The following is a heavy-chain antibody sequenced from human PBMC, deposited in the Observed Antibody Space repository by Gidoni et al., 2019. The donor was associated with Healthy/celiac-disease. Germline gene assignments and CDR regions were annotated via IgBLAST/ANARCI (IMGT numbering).Heavy chain of an antibody. D-gene: IGHD3-10*01. V-gene: IGHV3-30*04. Sequence: QVQLVESGGGVVQPGRSLRLSCAASGFTCSSYAMHWVRQAPGKGLEWVAVISYDGSNKYYADSVKGRFTISRDNSKNTLYLQMNSLRAEDTAVYYCASLGSGSYTPVSDYWGQGTLVTVSS. CDR3: ASLGSGSYTPVSDY. CDR2: ISYDGSNK. CDR1: GFTCSSYA. J-gene: IGHJ4*02.